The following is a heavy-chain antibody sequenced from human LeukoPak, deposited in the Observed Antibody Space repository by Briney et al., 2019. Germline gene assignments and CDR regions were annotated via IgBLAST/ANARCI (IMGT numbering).Heavy chain of an antibody. V-gene: IGHV3-23*01. CDR2: ISGSGGST. CDR1: GFTFSSNY. CDR3: AKVSYGDYSSFDY. J-gene: IGHJ4*02. Sequence: GGSLRLSCAASGFTFSSNYMSWVRQAPGKGLEWVSAISGSGGSTYYADSVKGRFTISRDNSKNTLYLQMNSLRAEDTAVYYCAKVSYGDYSSFDYWGQGTLVTVSS. D-gene: IGHD4-17*01.